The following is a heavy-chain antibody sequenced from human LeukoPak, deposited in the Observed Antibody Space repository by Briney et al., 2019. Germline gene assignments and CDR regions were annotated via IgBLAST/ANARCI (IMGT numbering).Heavy chain of an antibody. J-gene: IGHJ4*02. CDR2: IYSGCGK. Sequence: GGSLRLSCAASGFTVSSKYMSWVRHAPGGGLEWVSVIYSGCGKSYADAVKGSFTISRDTSKNTLYLQMNSLRGDDTAVYYCACSGPYSNGGVMNDYWGQGTLVTVSS. V-gene: IGHV3-66*01. D-gene: IGHD6-19*01. CDR1: GFTVSSKY. CDR3: ACSGPYSNGGVMNDY.